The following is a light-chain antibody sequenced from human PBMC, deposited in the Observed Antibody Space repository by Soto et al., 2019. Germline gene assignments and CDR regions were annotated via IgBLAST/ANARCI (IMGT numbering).Light chain of an antibody. CDR1: AGAVTSGYY. V-gene: IGLV7-43*01. CDR3: LLYDGGAGV. Sequence: QTVVTQEPSLTVSRGETVTLTCASSAGAVTSGYYPSWFQQKPGQAPRPLLYSTSRKHSWTPDRFSGSFLGGKAALTLSGVQPEDEAEYYCLLYDGGAGVFGGGTQLTVL. CDR2: STS. J-gene: IGLJ7*01.